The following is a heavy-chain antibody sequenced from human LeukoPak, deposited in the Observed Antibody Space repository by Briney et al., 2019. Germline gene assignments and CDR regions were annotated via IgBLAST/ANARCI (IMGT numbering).Heavy chain of an antibody. CDR3: AREYCSGGSCSFDY. CDR1: GGSFSGYY. V-gene: IGHV4-34*01. Sequence: SETLSLTCAVYGGSFSGYYWSWIRQPPGKGLEWIGEINHSGSTNYNPSLKSRVTISVDTSKSQFSLKLSSVTAADTAVYYCAREYCSGGSCSFDYWGQGTLVTVSS. D-gene: IGHD2-15*01. CDR2: INHSGST. J-gene: IGHJ4*02.